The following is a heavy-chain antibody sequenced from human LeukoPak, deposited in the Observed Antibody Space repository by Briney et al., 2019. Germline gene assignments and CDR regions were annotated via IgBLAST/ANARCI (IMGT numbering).Heavy chain of an antibody. V-gene: IGHV3-21*01. CDR3: ARGLSSGYYNNWFDP. J-gene: IGHJ5*02. CDR1: GFTFSSYS. D-gene: IGHD3-22*01. CDR2: ISSSSSYI. Sequence: PGGSLRLSCAASGFTFSSYSMNWVRQAPGKGLEWVSSISSSSSYIYYADSVKGRFTISRDNAKNSLYLQMNSLRAEDTAVYYCARGLSSGYYNNWFDPWGQGTLVTVSS.